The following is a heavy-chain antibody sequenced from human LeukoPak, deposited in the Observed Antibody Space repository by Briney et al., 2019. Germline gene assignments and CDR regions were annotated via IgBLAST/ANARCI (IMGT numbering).Heavy chain of an antibody. V-gene: IGHV3-48*01. CDR2: ISSSSSTI. Sequence: GGSLRLSCAASGFTFSSYSMNWVRQAPGKGLEWVSYISSSSSTIYYADSVKGRFTISRDNAKNSLYLQMNSLRAEDTAVYYCARGAPTYDSSAYYGYWGQGTLVTVSS. CDR1: GFTFSSYS. CDR3: ARGAPTYDSSAYYGY. D-gene: IGHD3-22*01. J-gene: IGHJ4*02.